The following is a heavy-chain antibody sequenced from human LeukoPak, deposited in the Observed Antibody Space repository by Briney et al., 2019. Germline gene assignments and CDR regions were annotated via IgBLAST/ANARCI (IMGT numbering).Heavy chain of an antibody. J-gene: IGHJ5*02. V-gene: IGHV4-39*07. Sequence: SETLSLTCTVSGGSISSSSYYWGWIRQPPGKGLEWIGSIYYSGSTYYNPSLKSRVTISVDTSKNQFSLKLSSVTAADTAVYYCARDRRNNWNDENNWFDPWGQGTLVTVSS. CDR2: IYYSGST. CDR1: GGSISSSSYY. D-gene: IGHD1-20*01. CDR3: ARDRRNNWNDENNWFDP.